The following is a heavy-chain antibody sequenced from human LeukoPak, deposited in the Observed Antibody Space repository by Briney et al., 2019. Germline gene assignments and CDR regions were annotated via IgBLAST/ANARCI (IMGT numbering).Heavy chain of an antibody. CDR2: LIPIFDSA. J-gene: IGHJ4*02. V-gene: IGHV1-69*01. Sequence: ASVTVSCKASGGTFSNYVFSWVRQAPGQGLEWMGGLIPIFDSADYAQKFRGRVTFTADESANTAYMELSSLRSEDTAVYYCATVLAYYSDSSGYSDWGQGTLVIVSS. CDR3: ATVLAYYSDSSGYSD. CDR1: GGTFSNYV. D-gene: IGHD3-22*01.